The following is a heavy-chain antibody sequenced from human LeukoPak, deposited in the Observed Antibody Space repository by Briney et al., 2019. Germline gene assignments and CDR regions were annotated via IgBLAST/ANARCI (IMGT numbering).Heavy chain of an antibody. D-gene: IGHD1-26*01. V-gene: IGHV4-4*07. Sequence: SETLSLTCTVSGGSISSYYWSWIRQPAGKGLEWIGRIYTSGSTNYNPSLKSRVTMSVDTSKSQFSLKLSSVTAADTAVYYCARPLYSGSYYGAFDIWGQGTMVTVSS. CDR2: IYTSGST. CDR1: GGSISSYY. CDR3: ARPLYSGSYYGAFDI. J-gene: IGHJ3*02.